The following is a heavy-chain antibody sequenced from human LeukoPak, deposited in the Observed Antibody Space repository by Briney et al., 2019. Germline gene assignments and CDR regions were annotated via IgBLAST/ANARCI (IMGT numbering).Heavy chain of an antibody. CDR2: INHRRST. V-gene: IGHV4-34*01. Sequence: PSETLSLTCAVYGGSFSGYYWSWIRQPPGKGLEWIGEINHRRSTNYNPSLKSRVTMSVDTSKNQFSLNLSSVTAADTAVYYCARGSEWSSGVSDYWGQGTLVTVSS. D-gene: IGHD3-3*01. J-gene: IGHJ4*02. CDR1: GGSFSGYY. CDR3: ARGSEWSSGVSDY.